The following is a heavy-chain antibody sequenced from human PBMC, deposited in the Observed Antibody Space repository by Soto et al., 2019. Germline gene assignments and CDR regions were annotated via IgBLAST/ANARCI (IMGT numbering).Heavy chain of an antibody. CDR3: ARERISMVRGVIIIRNGMDA. V-gene: IGHV4-61*01. Sequence: SETLSLTCTVSGGSVSSGNYYWSWIRQPPGKGLEWIGYIHYSGSTKYNPSLKSRVTISVDTSKNQFSLKLSSVTAADTAVYYCARERISMVRGVIIIRNGMDAWGQGTTVTVSS. CDR2: IHYSGST. J-gene: IGHJ6*02. CDR1: GGSVSSGNYY. D-gene: IGHD3-10*01.